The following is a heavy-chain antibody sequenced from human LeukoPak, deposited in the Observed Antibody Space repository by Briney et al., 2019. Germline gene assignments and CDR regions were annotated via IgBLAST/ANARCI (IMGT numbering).Heavy chain of an antibody. Sequence: ASVKVSCKVSGYTLTELSMHWVRQAPGKGLEWMGGFDPEDGETIYAQKFQGRVTMTTDTSTSTAYMELRSLRSDDTAEYYCARDRESTGLSDYWGQGTLVTVSS. CDR1: GYTLTELS. D-gene: IGHD1-1*01. CDR2: FDPEDGET. J-gene: IGHJ4*02. V-gene: IGHV1-24*01. CDR3: ARDRESTGLSDY.